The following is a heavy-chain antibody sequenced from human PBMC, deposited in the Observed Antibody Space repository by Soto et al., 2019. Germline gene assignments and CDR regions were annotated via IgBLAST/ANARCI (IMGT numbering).Heavy chain of an antibody. V-gene: IGHV3-23*01. CDR2: ISGSGGST. D-gene: IGHD3-10*01. J-gene: IGHJ6*02. Sequence: GGSLRLSCASSGCPFSSYAMGWVRQAPGKGLEWVSAISGSGGSTYYADSVKGRFTISRDNSKNTLYLQMNSLRAEDTAVYYCAKDRKYGSGSYPNYYYYYGMDVWGQGTTVTVSS. CDR3: AKDRKYGSGSYPNYYYYYGMDV. CDR1: GCPFSSYA.